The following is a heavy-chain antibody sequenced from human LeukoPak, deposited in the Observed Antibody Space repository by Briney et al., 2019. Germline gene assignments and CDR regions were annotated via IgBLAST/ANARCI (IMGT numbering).Heavy chain of an antibody. CDR3: ARDSMYSSSRRGIDC. Sequence: SQTLSLTYAISGDSVYSNSAAWNWIRQSPSRGLEWLGRTYCRSKWYNDYAVSVKSRIIINPDTSKNQFSLQRNSVTPEDTAVYYGARDSMYSSSRRGIDCGGQGTLVTVSS. CDR1: GDSVYSNSAA. CDR2: TYCRSKWYN. V-gene: IGHV6-1*01. D-gene: IGHD6-13*01. J-gene: IGHJ4*01.